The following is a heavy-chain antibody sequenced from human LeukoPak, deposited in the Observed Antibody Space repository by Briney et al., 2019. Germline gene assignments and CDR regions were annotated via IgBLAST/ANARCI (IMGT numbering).Heavy chain of an antibody. CDR3: ARLPLPTSRNVDY. Sequence: ASVKVSCKASGYTFTSYGISWVGQAPRQGLEGMGWMNPYNGNTKYPQKLQGRGTMTTDTSPSTAYMELRSLRSDDTAVYYCARLPLPTSRNVDYWGQATLVTVSS. V-gene: IGHV1-18*04. J-gene: IGHJ4*02. CDR1: GYTFTSYG. CDR2: MNPYNGNT.